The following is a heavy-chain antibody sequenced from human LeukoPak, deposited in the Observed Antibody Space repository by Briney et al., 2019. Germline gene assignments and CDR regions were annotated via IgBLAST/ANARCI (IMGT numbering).Heavy chain of an antibody. Sequence: HPGGSLRLSCAASGFTFDDYAMHWVRQAPGKGLEWVSGISWNSGSIGYADSVKGRFTISRDNAKNSLYLQMNSRRAEDMALYYCAKGISIVGATSAFDIWGQGTMVIVSS. J-gene: IGHJ3*02. V-gene: IGHV3-9*03. CDR2: ISWNSGSI. D-gene: IGHD1-26*01. CDR3: AKGISIVGATSAFDI. CDR1: GFTFDDYA.